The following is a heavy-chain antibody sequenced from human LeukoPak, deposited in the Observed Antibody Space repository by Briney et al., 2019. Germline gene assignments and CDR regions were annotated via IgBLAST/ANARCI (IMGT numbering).Heavy chain of an antibody. CDR1: GFTFRNAW. J-gene: IGHJ4*02. Sequence: GGSLRLSCAASGFTFRNAWMTWVRQAPGQGLEWVGRIKSKTDGGTTDYAAPVKVRFTISRDDSKNTLCLQMNSLKTEDTALYYCTTTYNYDSSGSIVDYWGQGTLVTVSS. CDR3: TTTYNYDSSGSIVDY. V-gene: IGHV3-15*01. D-gene: IGHD3-22*01. CDR2: IKSKTDGGTT.